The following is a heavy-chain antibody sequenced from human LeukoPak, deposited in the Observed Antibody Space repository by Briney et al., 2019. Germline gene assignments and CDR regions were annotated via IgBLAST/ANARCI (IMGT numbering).Heavy chain of an antibody. CDR3: GRPYIRSFDY. J-gene: IGHJ4*02. D-gene: IGHD3-16*01. Sequence: PGGSLRLSCVASGFTFSSFEMNWVRQAPGKGLEWVSYISNSGSTIYYADSVKGRFTFSRDNAKNSLYLQVNSLRAEDTAVYYCGRPYIRSFDYWGQGTLVTVSS. CDR2: ISNSGSTI. CDR1: GFTFSSFE. V-gene: IGHV3-48*03.